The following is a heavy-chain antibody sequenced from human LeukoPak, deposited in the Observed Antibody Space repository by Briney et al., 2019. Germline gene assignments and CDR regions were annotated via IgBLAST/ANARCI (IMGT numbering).Heavy chain of an antibody. CDR3: ARVPESSSLVKYYYYYYYMDV. D-gene: IGHD6-6*01. Sequence: GGSLRLSCAASGFTFSSYSMNWVRQAPGKGLEWVSYISSSSSTIYYADSVKGRFTISRDNAKNSLYLQMNSLRAEDTAVYYCARVPESSSLVKYYYYYYYMDVWGKGTTVTVSS. CDR1: GFTFSSYS. V-gene: IGHV3-48*04. CDR2: ISSSSSTI. J-gene: IGHJ6*03.